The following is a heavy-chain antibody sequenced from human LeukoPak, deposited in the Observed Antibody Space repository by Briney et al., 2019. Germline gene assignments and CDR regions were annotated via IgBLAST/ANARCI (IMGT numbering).Heavy chain of an antibody. Sequence: PGGALRLSCAASGFTFSSYEMNWVRQAPGKGLEWVSYISSSGSTIYYADSVKGRFTISRDNAKNSLYLQMNSLRAEDTAVYYCARGRGVLRPFDYWGQGTLVTVSS. CDR2: ISSSGSTI. J-gene: IGHJ4*02. V-gene: IGHV3-48*03. CDR3: ARGRGVLRPFDY. CDR1: GFTFSSYE.